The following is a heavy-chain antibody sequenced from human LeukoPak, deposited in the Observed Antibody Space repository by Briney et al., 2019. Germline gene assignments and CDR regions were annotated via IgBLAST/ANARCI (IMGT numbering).Heavy chain of an antibody. J-gene: IGHJ6*03. CDR2: INHSGST. V-gene: IGHV4-34*01. D-gene: IGHD3-16*01. CDR1: GGSFSGYY. Sequence: SETLSLTCAVYGGSFSGYYWGWIRQPPGKGLEWIGEINHSGSTNYNPSLKSRVTISVDTSKNQFSLKVSSVTAADTAVYYCARVKDPGGYYYYYYMDIWGKGNTVTVSS. CDR3: ARVKDPGGYYYYYYMDI.